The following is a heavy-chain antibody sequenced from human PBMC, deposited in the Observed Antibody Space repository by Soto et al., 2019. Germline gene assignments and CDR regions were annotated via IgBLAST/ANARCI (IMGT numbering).Heavy chain of an antibody. V-gene: IGHV3-15*01. CDR1: GFTFSNAW. D-gene: IGHD3-3*01. Sequence: GGSLRLSCAASGFTFSNAWMSWVRQAPGKGLEWVGRIKSKTDGGTTDYAAPVKGRFTISRDDSKNTLYLQMNSLKTEDTAVYYCTTGRMWNLEWLTYYYYGMDVWGQGTTVTVSS. CDR3: TTGRMWNLEWLTYYYYGMDV. CDR2: IKSKTDGGTT. J-gene: IGHJ6*02.